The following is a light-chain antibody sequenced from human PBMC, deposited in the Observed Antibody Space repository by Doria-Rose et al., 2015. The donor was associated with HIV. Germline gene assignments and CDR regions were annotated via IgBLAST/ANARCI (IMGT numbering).Light chain of an antibody. CDR2: EVS. J-gene: IGLJ1*01. CDR1: SNDVGGYDY. V-gene: IGLV2-14*01. CDR3: TSYAGSSVPDV. Sequence: QSVLIQPASVSGSPGQSITISCTGNSNDVGGYDYVSWYQQHPGKAPKLMIYEVSNRPSGVSNRFSGSKSGNTASLTIDGLQADDEADYYCTSYAGSSVPDVFGTGTKVTVL.